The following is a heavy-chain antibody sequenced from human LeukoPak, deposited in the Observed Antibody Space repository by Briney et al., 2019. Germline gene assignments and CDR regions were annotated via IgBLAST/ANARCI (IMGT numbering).Heavy chain of an antibody. J-gene: IGHJ4*02. CDR2: ISHSESA. Sequence: SQTLSLTCTVSGGSISSGANYWSWIRQPPGRGLEWIGYISHSESAYYNPSLKSRVTISVDTSKNQFSLKLSSVTAADTAVYYCASHAYSSSSYWGQGTLVTVSS. CDR1: GGSISSGANY. V-gene: IGHV4-30-2*05. CDR3: ASHAYSSSSY. D-gene: IGHD6-13*01.